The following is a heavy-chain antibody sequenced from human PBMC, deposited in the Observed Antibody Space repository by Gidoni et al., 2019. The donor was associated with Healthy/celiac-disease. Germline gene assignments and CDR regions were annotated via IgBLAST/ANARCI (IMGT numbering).Heavy chain of an antibody. CDR2: ISWNSGSI. J-gene: IGHJ6*02. D-gene: IGHD3-10*01. CDR1: GSTFDYSA. Sequence: EVQLVESGGGLVQPGRSLRLSCAASGSTFDYSAMHWVRQAPGKGLGWVSGISWNSGSIGYADSVKGRFTISRDNAKNSLYLQMNSLRAEDTALYYCAKPVGGFRDPFDYGMDVWGQGTTVTVSS. CDR3: AKPVGGFRDPFDYGMDV. V-gene: IGHV3-9*01.